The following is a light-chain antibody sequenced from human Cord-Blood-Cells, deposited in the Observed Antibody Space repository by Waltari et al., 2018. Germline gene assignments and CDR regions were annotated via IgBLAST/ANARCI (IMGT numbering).Light chain of an antibody. Sequence: EIVLTKSPGTLSLSPGERATLSCRASQSVSRCYLAWYKQKPGQAPRLLIDGASSRATCIPDRFSGSGSGTDFTLTISRLEPEDFAVYYCQQYGSSPRTFGQGTKVEIK. CDR1: QSVSRCY. CDR2: GAS. J-gene: IGKJ1*01. V-gene: IGKV3-20*01. CDR3: QQYGSSPRT.